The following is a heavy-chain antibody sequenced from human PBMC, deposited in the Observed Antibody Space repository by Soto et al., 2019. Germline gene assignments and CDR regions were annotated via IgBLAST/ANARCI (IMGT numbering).Heavy chain of an antibody. CDR3: AKFRDYGEYGQEYFQH. CDR2: ISGSGGNT. V-gene: IGHV3-23*01. J-gene: IGHJ1*01. Sequence: EVQLLESGGGLVQPGGSQRLSCEASGSSLSDYAMTWVRQAPGKGLEWVSSISGSGGNTYYADSVKGRFTISRDNSKNTLYLQMDSLRVDDTAVYYCAKFRDYGEYGQEYFQHWGQGTLVTVSS. D-gene: IGHD4-17*01. CDR1: GSSLSDYA.